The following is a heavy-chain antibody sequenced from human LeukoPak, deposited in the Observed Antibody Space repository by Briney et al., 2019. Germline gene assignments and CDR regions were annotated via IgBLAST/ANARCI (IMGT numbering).Heavy chain of an antibody. CDR1: GFTSTNYD. D-gene: IGHD5-18*01. CDR3: ARERGPVDTAMAWFDP. V-gene: IGHV3-48*02. Sequence: AGGSLRLSCAASGFTSTNYDMHWIRQAPGKGLEWLSYISRGGESISYADSVKGRFTISRDSAKNSLYLQMNGLRDEDTAVYYCARERGPVDTAMAWFDPWGQGTLVTVSS. CDR2: ISRGGESI. J-gene: IGHJ5*02.